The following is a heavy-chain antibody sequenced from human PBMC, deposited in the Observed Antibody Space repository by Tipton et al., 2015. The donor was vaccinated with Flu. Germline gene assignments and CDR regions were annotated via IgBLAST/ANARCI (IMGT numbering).Heavy chain of an antibody. CDR2: LYPGDSGS. J-gene: IGHJ4*02. CDR3: ARGRGPSMNNKVLDF. V-gene: IGHV5-51*01. Sequence: QLVQSGAEVKKPGESLKISCKASGYIFNNYCVAWVRQMPGKGLEWMGMLYPGDSGSTYSPSFQGQVTISSDKSITTTYLQWSSLRASDTAMYFCARGRGPSMNNKVLDFWGQGTLVTVSS. CDR1: GYIFNNYC. D-gene: IGHD3-10*01.